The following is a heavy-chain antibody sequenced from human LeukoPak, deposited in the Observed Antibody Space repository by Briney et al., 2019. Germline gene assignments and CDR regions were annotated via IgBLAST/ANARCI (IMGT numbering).Heavy chain of an antibody. Sequence: ASVKVSCKASGYTFTSYYMHWVRQAPGQGLEWMGIINPSGGSTSYAQKFQGRVTMTRDTSTSTVYMELSSLRSEDTAVYYCASGGGITMIVVVTPLRYWGQGTLVTVSS. CDR1: GYTFTSYY. CDR3: ASGGGITMIVVVTPLRY. V-gene: IGHV1-46*01. D-gene: IGHD3-22*01. CDR2: INPSGGST. J-gene: IGHJ4*02.